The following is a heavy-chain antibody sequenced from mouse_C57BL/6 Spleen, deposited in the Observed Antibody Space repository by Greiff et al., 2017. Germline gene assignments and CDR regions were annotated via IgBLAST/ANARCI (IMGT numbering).Heavy chain of an antibody. V-gene: IGHV5-6*01. CDR1: GFTFSSYG. CDR3: ARHGGYYPAMDY. D-gene: IGHD2-3*01. CDR2: ISSGGSYT. Sequence: DVQLQESGGDLVKPGGSLKLSCAASGFTFSSYGMSWVRQTPDKRLEWVATISSGGSYTYYPDSVKGRFTISRDNAKNTLYLQMSSLKSEDTAMYYCARHGGYYPAMDYWGQGTSVTVSS. J-gene: IGHJ4*01.